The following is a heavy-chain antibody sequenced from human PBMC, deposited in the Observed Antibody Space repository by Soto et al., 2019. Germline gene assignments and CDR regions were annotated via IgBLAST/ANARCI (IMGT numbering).Heavy chain of an antibody. D-gene: IGHD3-3*01. V-gene: IGHV3-30-3*01. CDR2: ISYDGSNK. Sequence: PGGSLRLSCAASGFTFSSYAMHWVRQAPGKGLEWVAVISYDGSNKYYADSVKGRFTISRDNSKNTLYLQMNSLRAEDTAVYYCAGCEITTYDAFDIWGQGTMVTVSS. CDR3: AGCEITTYDAFDI. J-gene: IGHJ3*02. CDR1: GFTFSSYA.